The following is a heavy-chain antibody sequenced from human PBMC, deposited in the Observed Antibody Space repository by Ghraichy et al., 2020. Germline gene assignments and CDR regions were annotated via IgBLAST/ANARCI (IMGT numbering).Heavy chain of an antibody. J-gene: IGHJ6*02. Sequence: AAVKVSCKVSGYTLTELSMHWVRQAPGKGLEWMGGFDPEDGETIYAQKFQGRVTMTEDTSTDTAYMELSSLRSEDTAVYYCATGGGSSGWYGGYGMDVWGQGTTVTVSS. CDR3: ATGGGSSGWYGGYGMDV. CDR2: FDPEDGET. CDR1: GYTLTELS. D-gene: IGHD6-19*01. V-gene: IGHV1-24*01.